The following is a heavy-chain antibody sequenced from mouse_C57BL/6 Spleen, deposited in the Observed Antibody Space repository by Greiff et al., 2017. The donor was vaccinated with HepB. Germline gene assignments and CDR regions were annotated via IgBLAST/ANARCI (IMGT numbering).Heavy chain of an antibody. CDR2: INPGSGGT. CDR3: ARSNYYGSSRGPWFAY. CDR1: GYAFTNYL. D-gene: IGHD1-1*01. Sequence: QVQLQQSGAELVRPGTSVKVSCKASGYAFTNYLIEWVKQRPGQGLEWIGVINPGSGGTNYNEKFKGKATLTADKSSRTAYMQLSSLTSEDSAVYFCARSNYYGSSRGPWFAYWGQGTLVTVSA. V-gene: IGHV1-54*01. J-gene: IGHJ3*01.